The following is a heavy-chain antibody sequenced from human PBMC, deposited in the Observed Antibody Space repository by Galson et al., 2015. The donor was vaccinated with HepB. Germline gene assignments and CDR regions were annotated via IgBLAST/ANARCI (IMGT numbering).Heavy chain of an antibody. CDR3: AKRCSSGGICH. V-gene: IGHV3-23*01. Sequence: SLRLSCAASGFTFNSNAMRWVRQAPGKGLEWVSGISGPGNISDYADSVKGRFTISRDNSKDTLYLQMNSLRVEDTAVYYCAKRCSSGGICHWGQGTLVTVSS. D-gene: IGHD2-15*01. J-gene: IGHJ4*02. CDR2: ISGPGNIS. CDR1: GFTFNSNA.